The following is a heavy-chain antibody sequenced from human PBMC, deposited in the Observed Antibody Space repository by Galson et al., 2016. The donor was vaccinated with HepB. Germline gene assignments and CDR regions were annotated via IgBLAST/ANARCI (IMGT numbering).Heavy chain of an antibody. CDR2: MNPKSGNT. J-gene: IGHJ6*02. CDR1: GYTFSNYD. Sequence: SVKVSCKASGYTFSNYDINWVRQAPGQGPAWMAWMNPKSGNTGYAQSFKARVTMTRDTSISTAYMELYSLTSEDTAVYFCARGGTLPKTNLYGMDVWGQGTTVTVSS. V-gene: IGHV1-8*01. D-gene: IGHD2-8*01. CDR3: ARGGTLPKTNLYGMDV.